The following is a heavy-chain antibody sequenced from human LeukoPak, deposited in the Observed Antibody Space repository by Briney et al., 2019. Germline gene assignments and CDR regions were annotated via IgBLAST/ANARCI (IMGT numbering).Heavy chain of an antibody. CDR2: IYYSGST. D-gene: IGHD6-19*01. Sequence: SETLSLTCTVPGGSISSSSYYWGWIRQPPGKGLEWIGSIYYSGSTYYNPSLKSRVTISVDTSKNQFSLKLSSVTAADTAVYYCARHFAVAALDYWGQGTLVTVSS. CDR3: ARHFAVAALDY. V-gene: IGHV4-39*01. CDR1: GGSISSSSYY. J-gene: IGHJ4*02.